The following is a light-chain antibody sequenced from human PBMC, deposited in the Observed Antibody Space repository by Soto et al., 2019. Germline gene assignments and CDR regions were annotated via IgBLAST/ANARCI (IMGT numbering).Light chain of an antibody. J-gene: IGKJ1*01. CDR2: DAS. CDR3: QEYQSYSRR. CDR1: QSISSW. V-gene: IGKV1-5*01. Sequence: DIQMTQSPSTLSASVGDRVTITCRASQSISSWLAWYQQKPGKAPKLLIYDASSLESGVPSRFSGSGSGTEFTLTISSLKPDDFATYYGQEYQSYSRRFGQGTKVEIK.